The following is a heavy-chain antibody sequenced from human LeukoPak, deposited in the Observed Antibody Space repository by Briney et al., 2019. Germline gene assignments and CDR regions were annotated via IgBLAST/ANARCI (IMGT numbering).Heavy chain of an antibody. D-gene: IGHD5-18*01. CDR3: AKDSGWRVDTAMGKPGFDY. Sequence: PGGSLRLSCAASGFTFDDYAMHWVRQAPGKGLEWVSGISWNSGSIGYADSVKGRFTISRDNAKNSLYLQMNSLRAEDTALYYCAKDSGWRVDTAMGKPGFDYWGQGTLVTVSS. J-gene: IGHJ4*02. CDR1: GFTFDDYA. V-gene: IGHV3-9*01. CDR2: ISWNSGSI.